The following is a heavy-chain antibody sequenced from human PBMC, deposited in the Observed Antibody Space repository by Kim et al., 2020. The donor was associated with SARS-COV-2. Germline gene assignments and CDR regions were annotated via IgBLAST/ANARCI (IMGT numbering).Heavy chain of an antibody. Sequence: ASVTVSCKASGYTFNSYGFSWVRQAPGQGLEWMGWISAHNGNTNYAPKFQGRVTMTTDTSTSTAHMELWNLRPDDTAVYYCARDFSSSSWDSPPGYWGQGTLVTVSS. V-gene: IGHV1-18*01. D-gene: IGHD6-6*01. J-gene: IGHJ4*02. CDR2: ISAHNGNT. CDR1: GYTFNSYG. CDR3: ARDFSSSSWDSPPGY.